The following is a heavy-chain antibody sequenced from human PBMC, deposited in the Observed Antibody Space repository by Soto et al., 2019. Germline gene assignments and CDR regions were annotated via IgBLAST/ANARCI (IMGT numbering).Heavy chain of an antibody. Sequence: PWGSLRLSCSASVFTFSSYGMSWVRQAPGKGLEWVSSINDSGDTYYGDSVKGRFTISRDNSKNTLYLQLNSLSAEDTAVYYCAKRVAYSSSSAYFDYWAQGTLVTVSS. V-gene: IGHV3-23*01. CDR2: INDSGDT. D-gene: IGHD6-6*01. CDR3: AKRVAYSSSSAYFDY. CDR1: VFTFSSYG. J-gene: IGHJ4*02.